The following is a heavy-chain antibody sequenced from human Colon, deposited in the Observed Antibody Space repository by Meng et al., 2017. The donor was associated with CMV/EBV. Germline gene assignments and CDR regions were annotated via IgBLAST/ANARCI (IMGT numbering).Heavy chain of an antibody. D-gene: IGHD2-15*01. Sequence: SWAASGFTFSRYSMNWLRQAPGKGLEWVSSISSGSSFIYYPDSVRGRFTISRDDATNSLYLQMNSLRVEDTAVYYCTRDRLEGDYSGPGYWGQGTLVTVSS. CDR1: GFTFSRYS. J-gene: IGHJ4*02. CDR2: ISSGSSFI. V-gene: IGHV3-21*01. CDR3: TRDRLEGDYSGPGY.